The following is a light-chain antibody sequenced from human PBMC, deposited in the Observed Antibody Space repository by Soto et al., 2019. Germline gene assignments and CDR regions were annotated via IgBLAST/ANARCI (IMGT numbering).Light chain of an antibody. J-gene: IGKJ1*01. CDR3: QHYNSYSEA. CDR1: HGIGND. V-gene: IGKV1-17*01. CDR2: SAS. Sequence: DIQMTQSPSSLSAFVGDRVTITCRASHGIGNDLGWYQQRPGKAPKRLIYSASTLQSGVPSRFSGSASGTDFTLTISSLQPDDFATYYCQHYNSYSEAFGQGTKV.